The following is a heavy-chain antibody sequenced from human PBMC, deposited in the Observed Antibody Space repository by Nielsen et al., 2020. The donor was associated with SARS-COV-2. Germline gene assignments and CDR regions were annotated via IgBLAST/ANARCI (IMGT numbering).Heavy chain of an antibody. CDR1: GYTFTSYY. J-gene: IGHJ6*02. V-gene: IGHV1-46*01. CDR3: ARDQVYTIFSVYYGMDV. CDR2: INPSGGST. D-gene: IGHD3-3*01. Sequence: ASVKVSCKASGYTFTSYYMHWVRQAPGQGLEWMGIINPSGGSTSYAQKFQGRVTITRDTSASTAYMELSSLRSEDTAVYYCARDQVYTIFSVYYGMDVWGQGTTVTVSS.